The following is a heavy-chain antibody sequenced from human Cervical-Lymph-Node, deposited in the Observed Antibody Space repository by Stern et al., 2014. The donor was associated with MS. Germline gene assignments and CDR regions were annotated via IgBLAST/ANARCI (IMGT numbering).Heavy chain of an antibody. CDR3: AREKRGATGTLFDY. Sequence: KYQDRITITRDTSAGTAYMELSSLRSEDTAVYYCAREKRGATGTLFDYWGQGTLVTVSS. V-gene: IGHV1-3*01. D-gene: IGHD1-1*01. J-gene: IGHJ4*02.